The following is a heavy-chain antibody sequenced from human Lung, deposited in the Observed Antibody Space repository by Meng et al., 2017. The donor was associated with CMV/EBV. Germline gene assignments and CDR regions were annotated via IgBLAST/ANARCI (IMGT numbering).Heavy chain of an antibody. CDR1: ISRSNW. CDR2: IYHSGST. J-gene: IGHJ5*02. Sequence: ISRSNWWSWVRQPPGKGLEWIGEIYHSGSTNYNPSLQSRVTISVDKSKNQFSLKLSSVTAADTAVYYCARDFSDIVVVPAAMGGFDPWGQGTLVTVSS. D-gene: IGHD2-2*01. V-gene: IGHV4-4*02. CDR3: ARDFSDIVVVPAAMGGFDP.